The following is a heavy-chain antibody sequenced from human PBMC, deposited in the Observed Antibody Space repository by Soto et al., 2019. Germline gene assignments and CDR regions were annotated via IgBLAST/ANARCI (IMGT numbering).Heavy chain of an antibody. CDR1: GYTFTSYG. V-gene: IGHV1-18*01. Sequence: VASVKVSCKASGYTFTSYGISWVRQAPGQGLEWMGWISAYNGNTNYAQKLQGRVTMTTDTSTSTAYMELRSLRSDDTAVYYCARDWFGDYDFSNGILVLYGMDVWGQGTTVTVSS. J-gene: IGHJ6*02. CDR3: ARDWFGDYDFSNGILVLYGMDV. D-gene: IGHD3-3*01. CDR2: ISAYNGNT.